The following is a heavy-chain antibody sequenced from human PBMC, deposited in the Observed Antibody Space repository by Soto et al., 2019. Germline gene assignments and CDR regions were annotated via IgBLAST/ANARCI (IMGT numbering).Heavy chain of an antibody. J-gene: IGHJ4*02. Sequence: EVQLVESGGGLVQPGRSLRLSCVASGFTTDDYAMHWVRQAPGKGLEWGSGISSNSDTIDYADSVKGRFTISRDNAKNSLFLQMNSVRPEDTALYYCAKDMKWGGMTTIPYFDSWGQGTLVTVSS. D-gene: IGHD4-17*01. CDR1: GFTTDDYA. V-gene: IGHV3-9*02. CDR3: AKDMKWGGMTTIPYFDS. CDR2: ISSNSDTI.